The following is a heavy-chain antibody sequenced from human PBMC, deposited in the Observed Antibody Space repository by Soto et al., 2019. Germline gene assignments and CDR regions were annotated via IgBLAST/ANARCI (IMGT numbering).Heavy chain of an antibody. Sequence: PVGSLRLSCAASGFTFDTYAMNWVRQAPGKGLAWVSAIGTDSNTYYADSVKGRFTISRDNSRTTLYLQMNSLRAEDTALYYCVRKNPGTRPFDYWGQGTLVTVSS. CDR2: IGTDSNT. V-gene: IGHV3-23*01. CDR3: VRKNPGTRPFDY. CDR1: GFTFDTYA. J-gene: IGHJ4*01.